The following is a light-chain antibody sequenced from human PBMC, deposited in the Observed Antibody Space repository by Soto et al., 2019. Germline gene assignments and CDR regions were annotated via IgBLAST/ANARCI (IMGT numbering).Light chain of an antibody. CDR1: ADIRTS. J-gene: IGKJ3*01. V-gene: IGKV1-33*01. CDR3: QPYNKVRPFT. CDR2: GAS. Sequence: DIQMTQSPSSLSASVGARVSITCQASADIRTSLSWFQHKPGRAPKLLIYGASFLETGVPSRFRVSGSVKDFTLPIISQHHEDIATYYGQPYNKVRPFTFGPGTIVDIK.